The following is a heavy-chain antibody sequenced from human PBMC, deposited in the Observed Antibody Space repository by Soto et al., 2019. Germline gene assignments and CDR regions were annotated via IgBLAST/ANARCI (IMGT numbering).Heavy chain of an antibody. CDR3: TRSTHAMNGGSHYMALDDDLVTGMDV. J-gene: IGHJ6*02. V-gene: IGHV4-4*02. D-gene: IGHD3-16*01. CDR2: ISDRGST. CDR1: GASITSGHW. Sequence: QVQLQESGPRLVRPSGAPSLTCSVSGASITSGHWWTWVRQSPGKGLEWIGEISDRGSTNSNPSLKSRVSLSADKSQNQFSLRLTSVTAADTAIYYCTRSTHAMNGGSHYMALDDDLVTGMDVWGPGTTVTVSS.